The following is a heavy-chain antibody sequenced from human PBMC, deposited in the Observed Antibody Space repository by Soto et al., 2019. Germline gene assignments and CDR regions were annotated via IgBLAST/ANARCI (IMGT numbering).Heavy chain of an antibody. D-gene: IGHD3-22*01. V-gene: IGHV4-31*11. CDR1: GGSITSGAYY. CDR3: ARYYCDSSCYSNWFDP. Sequence: KASETLSLTCAVSGGSITSGAYYWTWIRQHPGKGLEWIAYIHYSGRTYYNPSLKSRVTISVDTSNNQFSLKLSSVTAADTAVYYCARYYCDSSCYSNWFDPWGQGTLVTVSS. CDR2: IHYSGRT. J-gene: IGHJ5*02.